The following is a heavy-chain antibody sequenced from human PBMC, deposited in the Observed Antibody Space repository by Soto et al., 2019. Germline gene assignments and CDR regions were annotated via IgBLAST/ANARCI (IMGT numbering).Heavy chain of an antibody. Sequence: SETLSLTCTVSGGSMIAYYWNWMRQPPGKGLQWIGYTYCSGSTTYNPSLKSRVTISVDSSKNQFSLKLDSVTPADTAVYYCARVRGTAGRRYFDYWGPGTLVTVSS. D-gene: IGHD6-13*01. CDR2: TYCSGST. CDR3: ARVRGTAGRRYFDY. CDR1: GGSMIAYY. J-gene: IGHJ4*02. V-gene: IGHV4-59*01.